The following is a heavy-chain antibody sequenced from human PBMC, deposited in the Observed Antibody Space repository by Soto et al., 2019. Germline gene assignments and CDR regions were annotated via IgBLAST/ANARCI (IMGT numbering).Heavy chain of an antibody. D-gene: IGHD5-18*01. V-gene: IGHV3-66*04. CDR3: ARHGYSYGGGYFDY. J-gene: IGHJ4*02. Sequence: EVQLVESGGGLVQPGGSLRLSCAASGFTVSSNYMSWVRQAPGKGLEWVSVIYSGGSAYYADSVKGRFTISRDNSKNTLYLQMNILRAENTAVYYGARHGYSYGGGYFDYWGQGTLVTVSS. CDR2: IYSGGSA. CDR1: GFTVSSNY.